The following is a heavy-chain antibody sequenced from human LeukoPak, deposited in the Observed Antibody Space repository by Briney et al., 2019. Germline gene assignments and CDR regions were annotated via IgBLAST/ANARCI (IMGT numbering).Heavy chain of an antibody. V-gene: IGHV4-59*11. D-gene: IGHD6-13*01. J-gene: IGHJ4*02. CDR3: ARLRSIVAAGTIVHYFDY. CDR2: IYYSGST. Sequence: SETLSLTCTVSGGSISSHYWSWIRQPPGKGLEWIGYIYYSGSTNYNPSLKSRVTISVDTSKNQFSLKLSSVTAADTAVYYCARLRSIVAAGTIVHYFDYWGQGTLVTVSS. CDR1: GGSISSHY.